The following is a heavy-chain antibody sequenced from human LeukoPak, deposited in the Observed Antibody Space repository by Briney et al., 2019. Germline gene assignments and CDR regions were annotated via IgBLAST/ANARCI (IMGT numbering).Heavy chain of an antibody. CDR2: IKQDGSEK. J-gene: IGHJ4*02. V-gene: IGHV3-7*01. D-gene: IGHD6-6*01. CDR3: ARDFGYSSSSPRLDY. Sequence: PGGSLRLSCAASGFTFSTYWMSWVRQAPGKGLEWVANIKQDGSEKYFVDSVKGRFTISRDNAKNSLYLQMNSLRAEDTAVYYCARDFGYSSSSPRLDYWGQGTLVTVSS. CDR1: GFTFSTYW.